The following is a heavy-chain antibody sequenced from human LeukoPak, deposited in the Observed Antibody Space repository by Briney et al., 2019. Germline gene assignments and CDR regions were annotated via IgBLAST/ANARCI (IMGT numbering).Heavy chain of an antibody. D-gene: IGHD3-22*01. CDR3: ARDRYYYDSSGPRGCYFDY. CDR2: IYHSGST. J-gene: IGHJ4*02. CDR1: GYSISSGYY. V-gene: IGHV4-38-2*02. Sequence: SETLSLTCAVSGYSISSGYYWGWIRQPPGKGLEWIGSIYHSGSTYYNPSLKSRVTISVDTSKNQFSLKLSSVTAADTAVYYCARDRYYYDSSGPRGCYFDYWGQGTLVTVSS.